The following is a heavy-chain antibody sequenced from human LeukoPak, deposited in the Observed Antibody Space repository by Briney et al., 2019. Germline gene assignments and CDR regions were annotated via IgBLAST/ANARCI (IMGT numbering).Heavy chain of an antibody. CDR1: GFTFSSYW. J-gene: IGHJ4*02. CDR2: INNDGGST. CDR3: ARGGPTNSWPVDY. Sequence: GGSLRLSCTASGFTFSSYWMYWVRQAPGKGPVWVSRINNDGGSTYYADSVKGRFTISRDNAKNTLYLQLNSLRTEDTAIYYCARGGPTNSWPVDYWGQGSLVTVSS. D-gene: IGHD6-13*01. V-gene: IGHV3-74*01.